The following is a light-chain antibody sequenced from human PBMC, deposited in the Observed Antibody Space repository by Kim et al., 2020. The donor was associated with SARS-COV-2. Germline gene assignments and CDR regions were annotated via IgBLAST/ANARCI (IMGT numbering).Light chain of an antibody. V-gene: IGLV2-14*03. J-gene: IGLJ3*02. CDR2: DVS. CDR1: SSDVGGYNS. Sequence: GQSITISCTGTSSDVGGYNSVSWYQQHPGEAPKLMIYDVSNRPSGVSNRFSGSKSGNTASLTISGLQAEDEADYYCSSYTSSSNWVFGGGTQLTVL. CDR3: SSYTSSSNWV.